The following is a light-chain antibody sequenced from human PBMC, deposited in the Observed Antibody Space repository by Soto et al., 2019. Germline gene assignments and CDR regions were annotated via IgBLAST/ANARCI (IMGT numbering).Light chain of an antibody. V-gene: IGKV1-27*01. J-gene: IGKJ1*01. CDR3: LKYNSAPQT. CDR2: AAS. CDR1: QGISNF. Sequence: DIQMTQAPSSLSASVGDRVTITCRASQGISNFLAWYQQKPGKVPKLLIYAASTLQSGVPSRFSGSGSGTDFTLTISSLQPEDVATYYCLKYNSAPQTFGQGTKVEIK.